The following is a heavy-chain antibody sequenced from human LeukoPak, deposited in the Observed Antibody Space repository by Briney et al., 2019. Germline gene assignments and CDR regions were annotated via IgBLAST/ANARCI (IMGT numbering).Heavy chain of an antibody. V-gene: IGHV3-33*01. CDR1: GFTFSNYG. CDR2: LWYDGANK. Sequence: PGGSLRLSRAASGFTFSNYGMHWVRQAPGKGLEWVALLWYDGANKNYADSVKGRFIISRDNSKNTLYLQMNSLRAEDTALYYCARDPSGSWNDVGTFDSWGQGTLVSVSS. D-gene: IGHD1-1*01. CDR3: ARDPSGSWNDVGTFDS. J-gene: IGHJ4*02.